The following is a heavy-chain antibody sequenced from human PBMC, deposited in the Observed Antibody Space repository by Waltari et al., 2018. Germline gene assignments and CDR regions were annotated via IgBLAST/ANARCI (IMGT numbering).Heavy chain of an antibody. Sequence: EVQLLESGGGLGQPGGSLTLSCNASGFIFKKSAMSWGRQAPGKGLEAVATIRAAATDTVYADAVKGRFSISRVKSKSTVFLQMSGLRADDTATYYCAKSAGEVTAITSDFWGRGTRVTVSS. J-gene: IGHJ4*02. CDR2: IRAAATDT. CDR3: AKSAGEVTAITSDF. CDR1: GFIFKKSA. V-gene: IGHV3-23*01. D-gene: IGHD2-21*02.